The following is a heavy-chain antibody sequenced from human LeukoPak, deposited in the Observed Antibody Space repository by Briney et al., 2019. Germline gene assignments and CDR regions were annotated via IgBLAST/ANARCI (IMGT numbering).Heavy chain of an antibody. Sequence: PSETLSLTCTVSGASISSYYWSWIRQPPGKGLEWIGDIYTSETTNYNPSLRSRATISIDTSKNQFSLRLSSVTAADTAVYYCARHRSPSSLSYFDIWGQGTLVIVSS. V-gene: IGHV4-4*09. CDR2: IYTSETT. CDR3: ARHRSPSSLSYFDI. D-gene: IGHD6-19*01. J-gene: IGHJ4*02. CDR1: GASISSYY.